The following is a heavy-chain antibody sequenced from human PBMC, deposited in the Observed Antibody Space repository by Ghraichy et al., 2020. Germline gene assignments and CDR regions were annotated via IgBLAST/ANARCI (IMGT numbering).Heavy chain of an antibody. CDR1: GFTFGDYT. D-gene: IGHD3-22*01. V-gene: IGHV3-49*04. J-gene: IGHJ4*02. CDR3: ARVYYFDTTAYYYVRFFDY. CDR2: IRSRPLGGTT. Sequence: SCTASGFTFGDYTVTWVRQAPGKGLEWVGFIRSRPLGGTTEYAASVEGRFTISRDDSKGIAFLQMNSLKTEDTAVYYCARVYYFDTTAYYYVRFFDYWGQGTLVTVSS.